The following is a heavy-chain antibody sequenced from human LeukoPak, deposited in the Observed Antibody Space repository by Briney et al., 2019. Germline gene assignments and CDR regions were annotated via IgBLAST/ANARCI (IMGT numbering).Heavy chain of an antibody. J-gene: IGHJ3*02. CDR1: GFTFSNYG. V-gene: IGHV3-33*01. Sequence: GGSLRLSCAASGFTFSNYGMHWVRQAPGKGLEWVAVIWSDGSNKKYADSVKSRFTISRDNSRTTLYLQMNSLRAEDTAVYYCATDRGGAPFDIWGQGTLVTVSS. CDR3: ATDRGGAPFDI. CDR2: IWSDGSNK.